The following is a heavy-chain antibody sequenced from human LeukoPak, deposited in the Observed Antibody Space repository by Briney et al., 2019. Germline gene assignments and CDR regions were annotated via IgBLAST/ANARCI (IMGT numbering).Heavy chain of an antibody. V-gene: IGHV3-66*02. CDR1: GFTVSNNY. D-gene: IGHD3-22*01. CDR3: ARSRDNVDNYYSSGYFDY. Sequence: PGGSLRLSCAVSGFTVSNNYMSWLRQAPGKGLEWVSVIYSGGSTYYADPVKGRVTISRDNSRNTLYLQVNRLRAEDTAVYYCARSRDNVDNYYSSGYFDYWGQGTLVTVSS. J-gene: IGHJ4*02. CDR2: IYSGGST.